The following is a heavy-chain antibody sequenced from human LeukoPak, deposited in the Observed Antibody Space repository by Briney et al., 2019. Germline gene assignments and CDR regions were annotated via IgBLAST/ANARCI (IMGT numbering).Heavy chain of an antibody. J-gene: IGHJ4*02. V-gene: IGHV3-30-3*01. Sequence: GRSLRLSCAASGFTFSSYAMDWVRQAPGKGLEWVAVISYDGSNKYYADSVKGRFTISRDNSKNTLYLQMNSLRAEDTAVYYCARGNSQFDYWGQGTLVTVSS. CDR2: ISYDGSNK. CDR1: GFTFSSYA. CDR3: ARGNSQFDY. D-gene: IGHD4-23*01.